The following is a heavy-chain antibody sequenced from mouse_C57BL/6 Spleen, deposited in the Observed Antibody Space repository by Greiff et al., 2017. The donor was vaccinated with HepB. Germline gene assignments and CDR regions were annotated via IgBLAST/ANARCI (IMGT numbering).Heavy chain of an antibody. CDR3: TRSYYGSSYGWFAY. D-gene: IGHD1-1*01. CDR1: GFNIKDDY. Sequence: EVQLQQSGVELVRPGASVKLSCTASGFNIKDDYMHWVKQRPEQGLEWIGWIDPENGDTEYASKFQGKATITADTSSNTAYLQLSSLTSEDTAVYYCTRSYYGSSYGWFAYWGQGTLVTVSA. CDR2: IDPENGDT. J-gene: IGHJ3*01. V-gene: IGHV14-4*01.